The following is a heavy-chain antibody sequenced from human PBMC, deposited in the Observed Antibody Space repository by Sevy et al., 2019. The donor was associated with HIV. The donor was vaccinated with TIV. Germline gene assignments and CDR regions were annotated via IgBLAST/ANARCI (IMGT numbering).Heavy chain of an antibody. CDR1: GFTPSTYG. CDR3: ARGGYYYDNAAYYAFDS. D-gene: IGHD3-22*01. J-gene: IGHJ4*02. Sequence: GGSLRLSCAASGFTPSTYGMHWVRQAPGKGLEWVAVIGYDGSNKYYADSVKGRFTISRDNSKNTLYLQMNSLRVEDTAVYYCARGGYYYDNAAYYAFDSWGQGTLVTVSS. CDR2: IGYDGSNK. V-gene: IGHV3-33*01.